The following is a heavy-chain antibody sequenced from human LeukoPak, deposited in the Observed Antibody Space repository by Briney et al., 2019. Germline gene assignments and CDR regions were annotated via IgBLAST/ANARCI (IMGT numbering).Heavy chain of an antibody. CDR2: TYWIDVK. J-gene: IGHJ4*02. CDR3: AHRPHYDILTGYQFGMRDYFDY. Sequence: GPTQVNPPRTLTLIHPFLRSLVSTSGGGVGWFRQPPGPALGWPALTYWIDVKGDSPSLKSRLTINKDTSKNQVVLTMTNMDPVDTATYYCAHRPHYDILTGYQFGMRDYFDYWGQGTLVTVSS. V-gene: IGHV2-5*01. CDR1: RSLVSTSGGG. D-gene: IGHD3-9*01.